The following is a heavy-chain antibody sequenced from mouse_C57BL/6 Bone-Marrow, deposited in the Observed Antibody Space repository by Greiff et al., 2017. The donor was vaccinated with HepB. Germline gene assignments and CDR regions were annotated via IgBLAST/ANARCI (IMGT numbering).Heavy chain of an antibody. V-gene: IGHV3-6*01. Sequence: EVKLVESGPGLVKPSQSLSLTCSVTGYSITSGYYWNWIRQFPGNKLEWMGYISYDGSNNYNPSLKNRISITRDTSKNQFFLKLNSVTTEDTATYYCARSSYDFFAYWGQGTRVTVSA. CDR1: GYSITSGYY. CDR2: ISYDGSN. J-gene: IGHJ3*01. D-gene: IGHD2-4*01. CDR3: ARSSYDFFAY.